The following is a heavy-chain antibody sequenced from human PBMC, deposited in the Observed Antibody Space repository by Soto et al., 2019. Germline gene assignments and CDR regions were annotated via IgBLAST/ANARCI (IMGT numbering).Heavy chain of an antibody. V-gene: IGHV1-8*01. CDR3: ARERKFDFWRKGLGV. CDR2: MDPNSGST. D-gene: IGHD3-3*01. Sequence: ASVKVSCKASGYTFTTYDINWVRQAPGQGLEWLGWMDPNSGSTGYAQNFQGTITMTRNISRNTAHMELSSLQSEDTAVYYCARERKFDFWRKGLGVWGQGTTVTVSS. CDR1: GYTFTTYD. J-gene: IGHJ6*02.